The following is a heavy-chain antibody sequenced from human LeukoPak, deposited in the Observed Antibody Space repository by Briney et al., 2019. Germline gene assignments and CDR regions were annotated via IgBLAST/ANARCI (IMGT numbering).Heavy chain of an antibody. V-gene: IGHV4-4*07. Sequence: PSETLSLTCTVSGGSISSYYWSWIRQPAGKGLEWIGRMHVSGSTNYNPSLKSRVTMSVDTSKNQFSLNLSSVTAADTAVYYCARVAPRGDFDYWGQGILVTVSS. D-gene: IGHD6-6*01. CDR3: ARVAPRGDFDY. CDR1: GGSISSYY. J-gene: IGHJ4*02. CDR2: MHVSGST.